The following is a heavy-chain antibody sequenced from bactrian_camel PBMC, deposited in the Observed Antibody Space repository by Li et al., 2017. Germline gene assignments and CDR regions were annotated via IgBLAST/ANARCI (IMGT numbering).Heavy chain of an antibody. V-gene: IGHV3S53*01. D-gene: IGHD5*01. CDR3: LSGRRSFGY. CDR2: IDSEGSS. J-gene: IGHJ6*01. Sequence: VQLVESGGGSVQSGGSLRLSCAASGYSYSRNCMGWFRQAPGKEREGVAAIDSEGSSSYADSVKGRFTASRDNAKNILYLRMDSLKSEDSALYYCLSGRRSFGYWGQGTQVTVS. CDR1: GYSYSRNC.